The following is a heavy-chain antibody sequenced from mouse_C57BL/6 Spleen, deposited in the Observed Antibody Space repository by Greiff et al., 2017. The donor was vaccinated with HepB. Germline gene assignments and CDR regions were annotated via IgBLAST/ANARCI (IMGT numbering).Heavy chain of an antibody. J-gene: IGHJ4*01. Sequence: QVQLKESGAELVRPGASVTLSCKASGYTFTDYEMHWVKQTPVHGLEWIGAIDPETGGTAYNQKFKGKAILTADKSSSTAYMELRSLTSEDSAVYYCTRRRSSYDYAMDYWGQGTSVTVSS. CDR3: TRRRSSYDYAMDY. D-gene: IGHD1-1*01. V-gene: IGHV1-15*01. CDR2: IDPETGGT. CDR1: GYTFTDYE.